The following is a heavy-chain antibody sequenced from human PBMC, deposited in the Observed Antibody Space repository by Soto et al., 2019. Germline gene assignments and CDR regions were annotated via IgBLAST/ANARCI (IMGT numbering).Heavy chain of an antibody. V-gene: IGHV1-46*03. CDR1: GYTFTSYY. Sequence: ASVKVSCKASGYTFTSYYMHWVRQAPGQGLEWTGIINPSGGSTSYAQKFQGRVTMTRDTSTSTVYMELSSLRSEDTAVYYCDRDQGGLRYFDWLLEYYFDYWGQGTLVTVSS. D-gene: IGHD3-9*01. J-gene: IGHJ4*02. CDR2: INPSGGST. CDR3: DRDQGGLRYFDWLLEYYFDY.